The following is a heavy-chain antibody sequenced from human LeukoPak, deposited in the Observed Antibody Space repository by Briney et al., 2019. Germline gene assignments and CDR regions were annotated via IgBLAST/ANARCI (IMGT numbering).Heavy chain of an antibody. J-gene: IGHJ6*02. CDR3: ARAKQYLRNVVADSPYYYYYGMDV. Sequence: SVKVSCKASGGTFSSYAISWVRQAPGQGLEWMGRIIPILGIANYAQKFQGRVTITADKSTSTAYMELSSLRSEDTAVYYCARAKQYLRNVVADSPYYYYYGMDVWGQGTTVTVSS. CDR1: GGTFSSYA. D-gene: IGHD4-11*01. V-gene: IGHV1-69*04. CDR2: IIPILGIA.